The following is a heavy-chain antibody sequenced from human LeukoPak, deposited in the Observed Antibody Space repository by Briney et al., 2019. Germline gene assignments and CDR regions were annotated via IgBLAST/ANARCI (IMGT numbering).Heavy chain of an antibody. CDR1: GFTFSSYG. V-gene: IGHV3-30*03. Sequence: GGSLRLSCAASGFTFSSYGMHWVRQAPGKGLEWVAVISYDGSNKYYADSVKGRFTISRDNSKNTLYLQMNSLRADDTAVYYCARVPSRGYDILTGYSLYYFDYWGQGTLVTVSS. CDR3: ARVPSRGYDILTGYSLYYFDY. J-gene: IGHJ4*02. D-gene: IGHD3-9*01. CDR2: ISYDGSNK.